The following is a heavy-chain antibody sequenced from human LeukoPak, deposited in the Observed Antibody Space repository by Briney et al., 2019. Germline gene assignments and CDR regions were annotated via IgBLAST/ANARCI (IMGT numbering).Heavy chain of an antibody. J-gene: IGHJ3*02. D-gene: IGHD5-18*01. CDR2: INHSGST. V-gene: IGHV4-34*01. Sequence: PSETLSLTCAVYGGSFSGYYWSWIRQPPGKGLEWIGEINHSGSTNYNPSLKSRVTISVDTSKNQFSLKLSSVTAADTAVYYCARRDTVSRGAFDIWGQGTTVTVSS. CDR3: ARRDTVSRGAFDI. CDR1: GGSFSGYY.